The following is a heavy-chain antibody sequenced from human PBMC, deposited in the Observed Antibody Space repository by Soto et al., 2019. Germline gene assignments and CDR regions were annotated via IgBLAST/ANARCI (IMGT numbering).Heavy chain of an antibody. V-gene: IGHV3-30-3*01. CDR1: GFTFSSYA. J-gene: IGHJ4*02. CDR3: ARDGVTVTTPYDYYFDY. CDR2: ISYDGSNK. D-gene: IGHD4-17*01. Sequence: PGGSLRLSCAASGFTFSSYAMHWVRQAPGKGLEWVAVISYDGSNKYCADSVKGRFTISRDNSKNTLYLQMNSLRAEDTAVYYCARDGVTVTTPYDYYFDYWGQGTLVTVSS.